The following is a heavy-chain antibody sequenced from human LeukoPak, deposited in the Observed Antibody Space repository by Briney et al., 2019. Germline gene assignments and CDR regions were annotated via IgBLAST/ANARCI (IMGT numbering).Heavy chain of an antibody. J-gene: IGHJ6*03. CDR1: GGSFSGYY. CDR2: INHSGST. CDR3: ARLKGHCSGGSCYPGYYYYYMDV. V-gene: IGHV4-34*01. D-gene: IGHD2-15*01. Sequence: SETLSLTCAVYGGSFSGYYWSWIRQPPGKGLEWIGEINHSGSTNYNPSLKSRVTISVDTSKNQFSLKLSSVTAADTAVYYCARLKGHCSGGSCYPGYYYYYMDVWGKGTTVTVSS.